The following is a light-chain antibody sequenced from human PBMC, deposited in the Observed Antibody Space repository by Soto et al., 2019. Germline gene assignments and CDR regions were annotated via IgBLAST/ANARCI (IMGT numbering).Light chain of an antibody. CDR1: QSLSNTY. J-gene: IGKJ4*01. Sequence: EIVMTQSPFTLSLSPGDRATLSCRASQSLSNTYISWYQQKPGQAPRLLIYGASTRATGIPARFSGSGSGTDFTLTISSLQPEDFALYYCHQDFDLPLTFGGGTKV. V-gene: IGKV3D-7*01. CDR2: GAS. CDR3: HQDFDLPLT.